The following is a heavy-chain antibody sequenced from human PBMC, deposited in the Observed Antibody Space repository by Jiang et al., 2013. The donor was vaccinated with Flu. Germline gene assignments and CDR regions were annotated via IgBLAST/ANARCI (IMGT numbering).Heavy chain of an antibody. J-gene: IGHJ6*02. CDR2: TNTGNP. Sequence: TNTGNPTYAQGFTGRFVLSLDTSVSTAYLQISSLKAEDTAVYYCARVGISSWAYVYYYGMDVWGQGTTVTVSS. V-gene: IGHV7-4-1*02. CDR3: ARVGISSWAYVYYYGMDV. D-gene: IGHD6-13*01.